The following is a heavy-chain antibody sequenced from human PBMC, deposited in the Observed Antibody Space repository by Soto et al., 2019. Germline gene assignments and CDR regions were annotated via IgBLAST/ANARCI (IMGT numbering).Heavy chain of an antibody. J-gene: IGHJ4*02. CDR1: GGSISSGGYY. Sequence: QVQLQESGPGLVKPSQTLSLTCTVSGGSISSGGYYWSWIRQHPGKGLEWIGYIYYSGITYYNPSLWGRVTISVDTSKNQGSLRLSSVTAADTAVYYCARVIGGYNPDYWGQGTLVTVSS. V-gene: IGHV4-31*03. CDR2: IYYSGIT. CDR3: ARVIGGYNPDY. D-gene: IGHD5-12*01.